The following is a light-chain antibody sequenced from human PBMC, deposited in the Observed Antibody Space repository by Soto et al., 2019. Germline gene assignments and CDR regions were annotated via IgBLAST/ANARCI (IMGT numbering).Light chain of an antibody. Sequence: VLTHSPGTLSLSPGERAPLSCRASQSVSSSYLAWYQQKPGQAPRLLIYGASSRATGIPNRFSGSGSGTEFTLTISSLQSEDFAVYYCQQYNNWPRTFGQGTKVDIK. J-gene: IGKJ1*01. CDR2: GAS. V-gene: IGKV3-20*01. CDR3: QQYNNWPRT. CDR1: QSVSSSY.